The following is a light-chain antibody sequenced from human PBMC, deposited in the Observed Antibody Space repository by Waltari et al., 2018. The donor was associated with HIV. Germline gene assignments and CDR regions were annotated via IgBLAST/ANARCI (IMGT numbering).Light chain of an antibody. J-gene: IGLJ2*01. V-gene: IGLV1-44*01. Sequence: QSVLTQPPSASGTPGQKAHISCSGSDSNFGSDVVNCYQQLPGTAPKLLIYSNNHRPSGVPDRFSGSKSGTSASLAISGLQSEDEGSYYCAAWDATLKALLFGGGTKLTVL. CDR3: AAWDATLKALL. CDR2: SNN. CDR1: DSNFGSDV.